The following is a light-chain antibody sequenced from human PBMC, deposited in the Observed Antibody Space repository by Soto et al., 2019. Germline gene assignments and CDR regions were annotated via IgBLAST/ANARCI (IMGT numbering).Light chain of an antibody. CDR3: SSYTSSSTSV. J-gene: IGLJ1*01. V-gene: IGLV2-14*01. CDR1: SSDVGGYNY. Sequence: QSALTQPASVSGSPGQSITISCTGASSDVGGYNYVSWYQQHPGKAPKLMIYDVSNRPSGISNRFSGSNSGNTASLTISGLQAEDEADYYCSSYTSSSTSVFGTGTKLTVL. CDR2: DVS.